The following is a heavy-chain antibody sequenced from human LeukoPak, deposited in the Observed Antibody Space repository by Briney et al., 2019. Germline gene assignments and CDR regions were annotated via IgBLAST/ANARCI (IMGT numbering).Heavy chain of an antibody. CDR3: ARENTAMLALDY. J-gene: IGHJ4*02. CDR1: GFTFSHFW. V-gene: IGHV3-7*01. D-gene: IGHD5-18*01. CDR2: IKKTGSET. Sequence: GGSLRLSCAASGFTFSHFWMSWVRQAPGKGLEWVAYIKKTGSETYYVDSVKGRFTITRDNTRNSLFLQMYSLRAEDTAVYFCARENTAMLALDYWGQGTLVTVSS.